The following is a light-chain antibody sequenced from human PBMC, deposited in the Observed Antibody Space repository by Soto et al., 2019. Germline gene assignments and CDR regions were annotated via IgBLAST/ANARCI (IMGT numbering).Light chain of an antibody. J-gene: IGKJ3*01. CDR2: WAS. CDR1: QSVLYSSNNKNY. Sequence: DIVMTQSPDSLAVSLGERATINCKSSQSVLYSSNNKNYLAWYQQKPGQPPRLLIYWASTRQSGVPDRFSGSGYGTDFTLTISSLQAEDVAVYYCQHYYRTPFTFGRGTKVDIK. CDR3: QHYYRTPFT. V-gene: IGKV4-1*01.